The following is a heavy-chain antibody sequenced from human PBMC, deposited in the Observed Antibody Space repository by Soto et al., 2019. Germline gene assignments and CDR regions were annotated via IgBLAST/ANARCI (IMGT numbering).Heavy chain of an antibody. CDR2: IYPGDSDT. V-gene: IGHV5-51*01. J-gene: IGHJ6*02. Sequence: PXESLKISFQASGYRFTSYWIGWVRQMPGKGLEWMGIIYPGDSDTRYSPSFQGQVTISVDKSISTAFLQWSSLKASDTAMYYCARGSTGTTTHFYNYGMDVWGQGTTVTVSS. CDR3: ARGSTGTTTHFYNYGMDV. CDR1: GYRFTSYW. D-gene: IGHD1-1*01.